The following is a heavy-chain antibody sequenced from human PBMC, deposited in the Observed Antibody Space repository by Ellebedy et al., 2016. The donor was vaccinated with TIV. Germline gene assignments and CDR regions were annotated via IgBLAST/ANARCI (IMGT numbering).Heavy chain of an antibody. D-gene: IGHD4-17*01. CDR3: ARGEGSTVTTEGRMPQGRSGWFDP. Sequence: AASVKVSCKASGYTFTGYYMHWVRQAPGQGLEWMGWINPNSGGTNYAQKFQGWVTMTRDTSISTAYMELSRLRSDDTAVVYCARGEGSTVTTEGRMPQGRSGWFDPWGQGTLVTVSS. J-gene: IGHJ5*02. CDR1: GYTFTGYY. CDR2: INPNSGGT. V-gene: IGHV1-2*04.